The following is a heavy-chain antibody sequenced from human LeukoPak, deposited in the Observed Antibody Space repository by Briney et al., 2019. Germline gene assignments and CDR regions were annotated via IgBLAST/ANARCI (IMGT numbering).Heavy chain of an antibody. CDR2: ISYDGGNK. D-gene: IGHD1-26*01. V-gene: IGHV3-30-3*01. Sequence: GGSLRLSCAGSGFTFSNPAMHWVRQAPGKGLEWVAVISYDGGNKYYADSVKGRFTISRDNSKSTLYLQMNSLRTEDTAVYYCARGSYSTCGYWGQGTLVTVSS. CDR1: GFTFSNPA. CDR3: ARGSYSTCGY. J-gene: IGHJ4*02.